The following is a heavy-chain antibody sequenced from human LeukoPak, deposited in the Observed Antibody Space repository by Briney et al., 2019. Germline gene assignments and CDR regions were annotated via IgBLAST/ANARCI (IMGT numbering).Heavy chain of an antibody. CDR3: ARRSQTLNWGFEYYFDY. CDR2: IYYSGST. CDR1: GGSISSSSYY. V-gene: IGHV4-39*01. Sequence: SETLSLTCTVSGGSISSSSYYWGWIRQPPGKGLEWIGGIYYSGSTYFNPSLKSRVTISVDTSKNHFSLKLSSVTAADTAVYYCARRSQTLNWGFEYYFDYWGQGTLVTVSS. D-gene: IGHD7-27*01. J-gene: IGHJ4*02.